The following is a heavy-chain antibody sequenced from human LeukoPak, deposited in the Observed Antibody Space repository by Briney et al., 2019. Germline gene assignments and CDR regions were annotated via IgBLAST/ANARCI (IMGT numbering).Heavy chain of an antibody. J-gene: IGHJ3*02. V-gene: IGHV4-59*12. D-gene: IGHD5-24*01. CDR2: IYYSGST. CDR3: AREEGDGYTEAAFDI. Sequence: SETLSLTCTVSGGSISSYYWSWIRQPPGKGLEWIGYIYYSGSTNYNPSLKSRVTISVDTSKNQFSLKLSSVTAADTAVYYCAREEGDGYTEAAFDIWGQGTMVTVSS. CDR1: GGSISSYY.